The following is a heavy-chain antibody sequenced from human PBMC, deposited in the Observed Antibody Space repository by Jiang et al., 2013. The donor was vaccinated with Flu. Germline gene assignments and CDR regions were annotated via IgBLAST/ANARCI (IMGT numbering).Heavy chain of an antibody. D-gene: IGHD3-3*01. Sequence: GPGLVKSSETLSLTCTVSGGSIYSSSYFWGWIRQPPGKGLEWIATMHYTGSTYYNPSLKSRVTISLGPSENQFSLRVTSVTAADTAVYYCARRDGFAWFDPWGQGNPGHCLL. CDR3: ARRDGFAWFDP. J-gene: IGHJ5*02. V-gene: IGHV4-39*01. CDR2: MHYTGST. CDR1: GGSIYSSSYF.